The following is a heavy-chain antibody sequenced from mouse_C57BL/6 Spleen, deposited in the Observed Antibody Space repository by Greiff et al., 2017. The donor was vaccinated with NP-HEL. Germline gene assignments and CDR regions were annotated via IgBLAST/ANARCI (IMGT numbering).Heavy chain of an antibody. CDR3: ASLYYGSHWDFDV. CDR2: ISNGGGST. Sequence: EVQRVESGGGLVQPGGSLKLSCAASGFTFSDYYMYWVRQTPEKRLEWVAYISNGGGSTYYPDTVKGRFTISRDNAKNTLYLQRSRLKSEDTAMYDCASLYYGSHWDFDVWGTATTVTVAT. D-gene: IGHD1-1*01. CDR1: GFTFSDYY. J-gene: IGHJ1*03. V-gene: IGHV5-12*01.